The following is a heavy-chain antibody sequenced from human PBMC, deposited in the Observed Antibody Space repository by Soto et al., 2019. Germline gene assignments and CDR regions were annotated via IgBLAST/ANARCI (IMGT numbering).Heavy chain of an antibody. CDR2: ISDDGSKK. CDR3: AKGTTGTTYYYGMDV. CDR1: GFIFNSNG. D-gene: IGHD1-1*01. Sequence: GGSLRLSCAASGFIFNSNGMHWVRQAPGKGLEWVALISDDGSKKDYADSVKGRFAISRDNSKNTLYLQMNSLRVEDTAMYYCAKGTTGTTYYYGMDVWGKGTTVTVSP. V-gene: IGHV3-30*18. J-gene: IGHJ6*04.